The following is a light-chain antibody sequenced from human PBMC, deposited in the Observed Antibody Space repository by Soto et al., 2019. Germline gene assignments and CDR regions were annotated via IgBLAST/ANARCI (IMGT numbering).Light chain of an antibody. CDR1: QSVSSTY. V-gene: IGKV3-20*01. J-gene: IGKJ4*01. Sequence: VLTQSPATLSLSPGERATLSCRASQSVSSTYLAWYQQQPGQAPRLLMSGTSNRATGTPARFSGSGSGTDFTLTISSLEPEDFAVYYCQQYGTSSFTFGGGTKVDI. CDR2: GTS. CDR3: QQYGTSSFT.